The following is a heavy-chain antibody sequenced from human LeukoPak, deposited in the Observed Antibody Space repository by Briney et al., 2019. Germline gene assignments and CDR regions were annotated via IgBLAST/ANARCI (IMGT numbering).Heavy chain of an antibody. D-gene: IGHD2-15*01. J-gene: IGHJ6*03. Sequence: ASVKVSCKASGYTFTNYGISWVRQAPGQGLEWMGWINPNSGGTNYAQKFQGRVTMTRDTSISTAYMELSRLRSDDTAVYYCARDPRYCSGGSCYSDYYYYYMDVWGKGTTVTVSS. V-gene: IGHV1-2*02. CDR2: INPNSGGT. CDR3: ARDPRYCSGGSCYSDYYYYYMDV. CDR1: GYTFTNYG.